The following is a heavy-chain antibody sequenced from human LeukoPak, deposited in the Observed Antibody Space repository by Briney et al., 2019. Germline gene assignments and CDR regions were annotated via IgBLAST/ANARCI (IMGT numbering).Heavy chain of an antibody. CDR3: ATLHGDDFDY. D-gene: IGHD4-17*01. CDR1: GYTFTSYY. Sequence: ASVKVSCKASGYTFTSYYMHWVRQAPGQGLEWMGIINPSGGSTSYAQKFQGRVTTTRDTSTSTVYMELSSLRSEDTAVYYCATLHGDDFDYWGQGTLVTVSS. CDR2: INPSGGST. V-gene: IGHV1-46*01. J-gene: IGHJ4*02.